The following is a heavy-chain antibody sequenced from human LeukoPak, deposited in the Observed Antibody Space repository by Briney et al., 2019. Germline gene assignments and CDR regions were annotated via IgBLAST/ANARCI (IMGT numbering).Heavy chain of an antibody. Sequence: GGSLRLSCAASGFTFSSYAMSWVRQAPGKGLEWVSAISGSGGSTYYADSVKGRFTISRDNSKNTLYLQMNSLRAEDTAVYYCAKDEVGPWGILEPGAAFDIWGQGTMVTVSS. D-gene: IGHD2-15*01. J-gene: IGHJ3*02. CDR3: AKDEVGPWGILEPGAAFDI. CDR1: GFTFSSYA. CDR2: ISGSGGST. V-gene: IGHV3-23*01.